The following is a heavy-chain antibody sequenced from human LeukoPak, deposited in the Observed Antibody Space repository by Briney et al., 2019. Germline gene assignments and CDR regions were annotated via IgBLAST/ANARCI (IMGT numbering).Heavy chain of an antibody. Sequence: SETLSLTCAVYGGSFSGYYWSWIRQPPGKGLEWIGEINHSGSTNYNPSLKSRVTISVDTSKNQFSLKLSSVTAADTAVNYCARGGGRGYRPWGQGTLVTVSS. V-gene: IGHV4-34*01. CDR3: ARGGGRGYRP. D-gene: IGHD3-10*01. J-gene: IGHJ5*02. CDR2: INHSGST. CDR1: GGSFSGYY.